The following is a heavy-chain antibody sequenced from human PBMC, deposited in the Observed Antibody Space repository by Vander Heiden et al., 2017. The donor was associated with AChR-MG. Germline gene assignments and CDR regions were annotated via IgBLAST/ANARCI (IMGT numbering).Heavy chain of an antibody. V-gene: IGHV3-33*01. CDR3: AREGYCSSTSCSNYGMDV. J-gene: IGHJ6*02. CDR1: GFTCRSYG. D-gene: IGHD2-2*01. Sequence: QVQLVESGGGVVQPGRSLRLSCAASGFTCRSYGMHWVRQAPGKGLEWVAVIWYDGSNKYYADSVKGRFTISRDNSKNTLYLQMNSLRAEDTAVYYCAREGYCSSTSCSNYGMDVWGQGTTVTVSS. CDR2: IWYDGSNK.